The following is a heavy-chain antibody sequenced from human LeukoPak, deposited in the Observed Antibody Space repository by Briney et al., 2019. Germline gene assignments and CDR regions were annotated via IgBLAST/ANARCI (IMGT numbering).Heavy chain of an antibody. CDR3: AKRYYDSSGYYFGY. V-gene: IGHV3-23*01. D-gene: IGHD3-22*01. Sequence: GGSLRLSCAASGFTFSSYAMSWVRQAPGKGLEWVSAISGSGGSTYYADSVKGRFTISRDNSKNTLCLQMNSLRAEDTAVYYCAKRYYDSSGYYFGYWGQGTLVTVSS. J-gene: IGHJ4*02. CDR1: GFTFSSYA. CDR2: ISGSGGST.